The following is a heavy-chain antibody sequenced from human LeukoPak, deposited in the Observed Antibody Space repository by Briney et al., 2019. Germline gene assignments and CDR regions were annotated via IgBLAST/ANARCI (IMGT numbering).Heavy chain of an antibody. V-gene: IGHV5-10-1*01. D-gene: IGHD6-19*01. CDR1: GYSFTSYW. J-gene: IGHJ4*02. CDR2: IDPSGSYT. Sequence: GESLKISCKGSGYSFTSYWISWVRQMPGKGLEWMGRIDPSGSYTNYSPSFQGHVTISADKSISTAYLQWSSLKASDTAMYYCASLAVAGSNFDYWGQGTLVTVSS. CDR3: ASLAVAGSNFDY.